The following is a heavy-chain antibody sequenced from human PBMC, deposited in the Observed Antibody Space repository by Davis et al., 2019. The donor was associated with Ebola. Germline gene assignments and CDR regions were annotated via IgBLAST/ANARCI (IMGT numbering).Heavy chain of an antibody. Sequence: ASVKVSCKASGYTFTSYAMNWVRQAPGQGLEWMGWISAYNGNTNYAQKLQGRVTMTTDTSTSTAYMELRSLRSDDTAVYYCARDRGYIAAAGTFDYWGQGTLVTVSS. CDR3: ARDRGYIAAAGTFDY. D-gene: IGHD6-13*01. V-gene: IGHV1-18*01. CDR2: ISAYNGNT. J-gene: IGHJ4*02. CDR1: GYTFTSYA.